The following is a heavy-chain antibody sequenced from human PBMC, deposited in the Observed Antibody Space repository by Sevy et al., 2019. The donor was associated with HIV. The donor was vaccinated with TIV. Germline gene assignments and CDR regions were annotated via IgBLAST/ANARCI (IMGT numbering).Heavy chain of an antibody. CDR2: LYSHGGT. J-gene: IGHJ3*01. Sequence: GGSLRLSCAASGLTVSSNYMSWVRQAPGKGLEWVAFLYSHGGTYYADSVRGRFSVSRDSSKNRLYLQMFSLRADDTAMYYCVRDVIGSTGSSVAFDLWGRGTMVTVSS. CDR3: VRDVIGSTGSSVAFDL. V-gene: IGHV3-53*01. CDR1: GLTVSSNY. D-gene: IGHD1-26*01.